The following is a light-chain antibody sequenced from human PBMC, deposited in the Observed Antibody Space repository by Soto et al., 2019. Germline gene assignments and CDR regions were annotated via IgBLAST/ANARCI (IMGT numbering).Light chain of an antibody. V-gene: IGLV2-14*01. CDR3: SSYTSSSTLYV. J-gene: IGLJ1*01. Sequence: QSVLTQPASVSGSPGQSITISCTGTSSDVGGYNYVSWYQQHPGKAPKLMIYEVSNRPSGVSNRFSGSKSGNTASLTISGLKADDLADYYCSSYTSSSTLYVFGTGTKLTVL. CDR2: EVS. CDR1: SSDVGGYNY.